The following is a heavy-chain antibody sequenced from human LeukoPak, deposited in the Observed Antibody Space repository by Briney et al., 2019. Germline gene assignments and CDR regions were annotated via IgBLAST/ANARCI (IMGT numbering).Heavy chain of an antibody. Sequence: GGSLRLSCAASGFSFSSYWMHWVRQAPGKGLEWVSGISWNSGSIDYADSVKGRFTISRDNAKNSLYLQMNSLRAEDTALYYCAKSGSYSSPYYFDYWGQGTLVTVSS. CDR3: AKSGSYSSPYYFDY. CDR2: ISWNSGSI. D-gene: IGHD3-10*01. J-gene: IGHJ4*02. CDR1: GFSFSSYW. V-gene: IGHV3-9*01.